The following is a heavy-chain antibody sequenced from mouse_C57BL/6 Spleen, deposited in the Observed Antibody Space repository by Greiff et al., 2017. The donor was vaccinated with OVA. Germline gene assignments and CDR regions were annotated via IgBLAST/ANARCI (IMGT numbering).Heavy chain of an antibody. J-gene: IGHJ2*01. CDR2: IYPGDGDT. D-gene: IGHD2-1*01. CDR1: GYAFSSSW. CDR3: SYGKEEVDY. V-gene: IGHV1-82*01. Sequence: VQGVESGPELVKPGASVKISCKASGYAFSSSWMNWVKQRPGKGLEWIGRIYPGDGDTNYNGKFKGKATLTADKSSSTAYMQLSSLTSEDSAVYFCSYGKEEVDYWGQGTTLTVSS.